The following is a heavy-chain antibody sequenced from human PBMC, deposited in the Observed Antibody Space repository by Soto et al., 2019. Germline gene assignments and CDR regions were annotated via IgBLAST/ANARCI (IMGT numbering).Heavy chain of an antibody. J-gene: IGHJ4*02. D-gene: IGHD3-22*01. CDR3: ARDHYYDSSGNWGKLDY. V-gene: IGHV1-18*04. CDR2: ISAYNGNT. Sequence: QVQLVQSGAEVKKPGASVKVSCKASGYTFTSYGISWVRQAPGQGLEGMGWISAYNGNTNYAQKLQGRVTMTTDTSTSTAYMELRSLRSDVTAMYYCARDHYYDSSGNWGKLDYWGQGTLVTVSS. CDR1: GYTFTSYG.